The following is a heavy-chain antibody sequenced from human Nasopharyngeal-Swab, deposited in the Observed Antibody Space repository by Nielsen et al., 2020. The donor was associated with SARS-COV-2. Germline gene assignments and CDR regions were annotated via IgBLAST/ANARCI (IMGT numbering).Heavy chain of an antibody. CDR1: GYTFTGYY. CDR3: ARANLYSSGWYIPDY. D-gene: IGHD6-19*01. V-gene: IGHV1-2*06. Sequence: ASVKVSCKASGYTFTGYYMHWVRQAPGQGLEWMGRINPNSGGTNYAQKFRGRVTMTRDTSISTAYMELSGLRSDDTAVYYCARANLYSSGWYIPDYWGQGTLVTVSS. CDR2: INPNSGGT. J-gene: IGHJ4*02.